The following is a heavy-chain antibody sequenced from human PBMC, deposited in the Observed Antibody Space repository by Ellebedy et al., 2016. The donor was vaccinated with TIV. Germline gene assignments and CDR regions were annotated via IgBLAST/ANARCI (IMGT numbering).Heavy chain of an antibody. Sequence: GGSLRLXCAASGFTFSTYWMSWVRQAPGKGLEWVANINQGGSETYYVDSVKGRFTISRDNSKNTLYLQMNSLRVEDTAVYYCAKDRGSSGNNWFDPWGQGTLVTVSS. CDR3: AKDRGSSGNNWFDP. CDR1: GFTFSTYW. CDR2: INQGGSET. J-gene: IGHJ5*02. D-gene: IGHD3-10*01. V-gene: IGHV3-7*01.